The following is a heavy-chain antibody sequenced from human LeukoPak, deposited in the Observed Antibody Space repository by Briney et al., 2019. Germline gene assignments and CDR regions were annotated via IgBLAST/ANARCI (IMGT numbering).Heavy chain of an antibody. D-gene: IGHD3-3*01. CDR2: IYYSGST. V-gene: IGHV4-39*01. CDR1: GGSISSSSYY. J-gene: IGHJ4*02. Sequence: PPETLSLTCTVSGGSISSSSYYWGWIRQPPGKGLEWIGSIYYSGSTYYNPSLKSRVTISVDTSKNQFSLKLSSVTAADTAVYYCARRTIFGVVYTPFDYWGQGTLVTVSS. CDR3: ARRTIFGVVYTPFDY.